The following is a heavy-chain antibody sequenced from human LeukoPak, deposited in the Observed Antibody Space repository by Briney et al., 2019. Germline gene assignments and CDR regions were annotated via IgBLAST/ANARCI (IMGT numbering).Heavy chain of an antibody. D-gene: IGHD6-13*01. CDR1: GYTFTTYG. CDR3: ARATRSFYYYMDV. V-gene: IGHV1-18*01. Sequence: GASVKLSGKASGYTFTTYGVTWVRQAPGQGLEWVAWINPHNGNTNYAQNLQGRATVTTDASTSTAYMELRNLRSDDTALYYCARATRSFYYYMDVWGKGTTVTVS. J-gene: IGHJ6*03. CDR2: INPHNGNT.